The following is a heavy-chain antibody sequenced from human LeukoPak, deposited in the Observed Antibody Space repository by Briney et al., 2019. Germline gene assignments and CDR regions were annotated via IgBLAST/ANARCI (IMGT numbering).Heavy chain of an antibody. CDR1: GFTFSSYA. Sequence: GGSLRLSCAASGFTFSSYAMSWVRQAPGKGLEWVSAISGSGGSTYYADSVKGRFTISRDNAKNSLYLQMNSLRAEDTAVYYCARDRGVTTDWYYFDYWGQGTLVTVSS. J-gene: IGHJ4*02. CDR3: ARDRGVTTDWYYFDY. CDR2: ISGSGGST. V-gene: IGHV3-23*01. D-gene: IGHD4-17*01.